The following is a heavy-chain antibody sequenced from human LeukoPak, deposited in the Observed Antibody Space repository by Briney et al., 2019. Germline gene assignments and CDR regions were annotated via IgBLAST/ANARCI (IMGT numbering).Heavy chain of an antibody. Sequence: GGSLRLSCAASGFTFSSNVMIWVRHAPGKGLEWVSSIPASGGSTYYADSVKGRFTISRYNSKNSLYLQMNSLRAEDTAVYYCAKESSGGWYFDYWGQGTLVTVSS. CDR3: AKESSGGWYFDY. J-gene: IGHJ4*02. D-gene: IGHD6-19*01. CDR2: IPASGGST. CDR1: GFTFSSNV. V-gene: IGHV3-23*01.